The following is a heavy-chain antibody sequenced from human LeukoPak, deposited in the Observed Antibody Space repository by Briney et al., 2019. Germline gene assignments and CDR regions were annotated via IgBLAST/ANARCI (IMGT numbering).Heavy chain of an antibody. V-gene: IGHV4-39*01. CDR3: ARAYSSSWYYFDY. J-gene: IGHJ4*02. CDR2: IYYSGST. Sequence: SETLSLTCTVSGGSISSSSYYWGWIRQPPGKGLEWIGSIYYSGSTYYNPSLKSRVTISVDTSKNQFSLKLSSVTAADTAVYYCARAYSSSWYYFDYWGQGTLVTVSA. D-gene: IGHD6-13*01. CDR1: GGSISSSSYY.